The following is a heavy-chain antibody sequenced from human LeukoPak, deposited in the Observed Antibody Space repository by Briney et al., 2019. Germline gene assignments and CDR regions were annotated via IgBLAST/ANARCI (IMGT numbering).Heavy chain of an antibody. Sequence: SETLSLTCAVSGGSISSSNWWSWVRQPPGKGLEWIGAIYHSGNTNYNPSLKSRVTISVDKSKNQLSLKLTSVTAADTAVYYCARDRGGSYEFDYWGQGTLVTVSS. CDR2: IYHSGNT. CDR3: ARDRGGSYEFDY. D-gene: IGHD1-26*01. CDR1: GGSISSSNW. J-gene: IGHJ4*02. V-gene: IGHV4/OR15-8*02.